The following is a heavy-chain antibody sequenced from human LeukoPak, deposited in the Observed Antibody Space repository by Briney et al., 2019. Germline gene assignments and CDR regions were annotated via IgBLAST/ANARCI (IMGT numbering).Heavy chain of an antibody. V-gene: IGHV3-48*03. CDR3: ARDYGDYIAYWYFDL. D-gene: IGHD4-17*01. CDR1: GFTFSSYE. CDR2: ISSSGSTI. J-gene: IGHJ2*01. Sequence: PGGSLRLSCAASGFTFSSYEMNWVRQAPGKGLEWVSYISSSGSTIYYADSVKGRFTISRDNAKNSLYLQMNSLRAEDTAVYYCARDYGDYIAYWYFDLWGRGTLVTVSS.